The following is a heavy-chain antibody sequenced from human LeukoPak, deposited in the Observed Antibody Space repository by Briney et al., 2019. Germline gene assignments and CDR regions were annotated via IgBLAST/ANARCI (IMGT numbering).Heavy chain of an antibody. CDR1: GFTFSSYA. J-gene: IGHJ4*02. D-gene: IGHD3-10*01. Sequence: GGSLSLSCAASGFTFSSYAMSWVRQAPGKGLEWVSAISGSGGSTYYADSVKGRFTISRDNSKNTLYLQMNSLRAEDTAVYYCAKDHAFGELSFFDYWGQGTLVTVSS. CDR3: AKDHAFGELSFFDY. CDR2: ISGSGGST. V-gene: IGHV3-23*01.